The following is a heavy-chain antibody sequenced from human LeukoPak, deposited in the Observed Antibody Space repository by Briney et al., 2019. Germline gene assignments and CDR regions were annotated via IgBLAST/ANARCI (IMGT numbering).Heavy chain of an antibody. CDR1: GGSISSYY. D-gene: IGHD6-19*01. Sequence: PSETLSLTCSVSGGSISSYYWGWIRQPPGKGLEWIGSIYYSGSTYYNPSLKSRVTISVDTSKNQFSLKLSSVTAADTAVYYCARQDSSGWYLSWFDPWGQGTLVTVSS. J-gene: IGHJ5*02. CDR2: IYYSGST. V-gene: IGHV4-39*01. CDR3: ARQDSSGWYLSWFDP.